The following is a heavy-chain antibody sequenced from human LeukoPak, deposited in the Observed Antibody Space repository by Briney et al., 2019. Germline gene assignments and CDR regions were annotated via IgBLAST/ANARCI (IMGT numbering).Heavy chain of an antibody. CDR3: VKGATTGLYYFDY. Sequence: GGSERLPCSASGFPFSSCGVHWVRQAPGKGLEYVSAISDNGGSTKYADSVKGRFTISRDNSKNTLYLQMSSLRTEDTALYYCVKGATTGLYYFDYWAQGNLLTVSS. J-gene: IGHJ4*02. D-gene: IGHD1-1*01. CDR2: ISDNGGST. CDR1: GFPFSSCG. V-gene: IGHV3-64D*09.